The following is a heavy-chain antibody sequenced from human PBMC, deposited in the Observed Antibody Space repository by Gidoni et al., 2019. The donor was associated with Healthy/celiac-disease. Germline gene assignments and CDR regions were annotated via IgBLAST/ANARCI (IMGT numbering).Heavy chain of an antibody. CDR3: ARTYYYDSSGYLDDC. Sequence: QVQLQESGPGLVKPSETLSITCTVPGYSISSGYYLGWIRQPPGKGLEWSGSISHSGSTYYNPSLKSRVTISVDTSKNQFSLKLSSVTAADTAVYYCARTYYYDSSGYLDDCWGQGTLVTVSS. D-gene: IGHD3-22*01. J-gene: IGHJ4*02. CDR2: ISHSGST. V-gene: IGHV4-38-2*02. CDR1: GYSISSGYY.